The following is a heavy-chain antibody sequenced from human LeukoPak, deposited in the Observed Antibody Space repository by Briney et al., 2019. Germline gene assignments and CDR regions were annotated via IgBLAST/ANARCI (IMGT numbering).Heavy chain of an antibody. CDR2: IYHSGST. V-gene: IGHV4-38-2*02. D-gene: IGHD2-15*01. CDR1: GYSISSGYY. CDR3: ARGELGYCSGGSCYGYNWFDP. J-gene: IGHJ5*02. Sequence: SETLSLTCTVSGYSISSGYYWGWIRQPPGKGLEWIGSIYHSGSTYYNPSLKSRVTISVDTSKNQFSLKLSSVTAADTAVYYCARGELGYCSGGSCYGYNWFDPWGQGTLVTVSS.